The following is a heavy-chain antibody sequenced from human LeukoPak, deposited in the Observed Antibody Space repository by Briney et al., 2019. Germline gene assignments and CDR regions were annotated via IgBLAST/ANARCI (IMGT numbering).Heavy chain of an antibody. J-gene: IGHJ6*03. CDR2: IYTSGST. CDR3: ARLNPYSSSPIV. D-gene: IGHD6-13*01. Sequence: SETLSLTCTVSGGSISSYYWSWIRQPPGKGLEWIGYIYTSGSTNYNPSLKSRVTISVDTSKNQFSLKLSSVTAADTAVYYCARLNPYSSSPIVWGKGTTVTVS. V-gene: IGHV4-4*09. CDR1: GGSISSYY.